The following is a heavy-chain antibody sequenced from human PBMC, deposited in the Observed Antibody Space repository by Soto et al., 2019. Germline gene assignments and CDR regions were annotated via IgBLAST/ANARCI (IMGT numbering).Heavy chain of an antibody. CDR2: IYYSGST. J-gene: IGHJ4*02. V-gene: IGHV4-31*03. D-gene: IGHD4-4*01. CDR1: GGSISSGGYY. CDR3: ARGNLNILFDY. Sequence: SETLSLTCTVSGGSISSGGYYWSWIRQHPGKGLEWIGYIYYSGSTYYNPSLKSRVTISVDTSKNQFSLKLSSVTAADTAVYYCARGNLNILFDYWGQGTLVTVSS.